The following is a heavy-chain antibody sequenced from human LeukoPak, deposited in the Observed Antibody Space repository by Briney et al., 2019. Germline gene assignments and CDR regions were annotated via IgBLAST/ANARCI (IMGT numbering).Heavy chain of an antibody. CDR2: IKQDGSEN. CDR1: GFTFSSYW. CDR3: ASDGDSSGYYPSAFDI. J-gene: IGHJ3*02. Sequence: GGSLRLSCAASGFTFSSYWMSWVRQAPGKGLEWVANIKQDGSENYYVDSVKGRFTISRDNAKNSLYLQMNSLRAEDTAVYYCASDGDSSGYYPSAFDIWGQGTMVTVSS. D-gene: IGHD3-22*01. V-gene: IGHV3-7*01.